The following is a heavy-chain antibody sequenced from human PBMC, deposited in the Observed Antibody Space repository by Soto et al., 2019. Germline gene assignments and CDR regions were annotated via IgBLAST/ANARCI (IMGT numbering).Heavy chain of an antibody. D-gene: IGHD5-18*01. J-gene: IGHJ4*01. CDR2: VYYSGST. CDR1: GGSVSIATYY. V-gene: IGHV4-61*01. CDR3: ARYRDGYSPFDY. Sequence: PSETLSVTCTVSGGSVSIATYYWSWIRQQPGKRLEWIGYVYYSGSTNYTPSLKIRVTISVDTSKNHFSLKLSSVTAADSAVYYCARYRDGYSPFDYWGHGTLVTVSS.